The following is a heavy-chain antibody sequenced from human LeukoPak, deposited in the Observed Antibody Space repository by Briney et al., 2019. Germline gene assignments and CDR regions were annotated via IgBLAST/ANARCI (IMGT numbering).Heavy chain of an antibody. J-gene: IGHJ6*01. CDR2: ISYDGSDK. D-gene: IGHD1-26*01. CDR3: AKMKGHPLPKYYMDV. Sequence: GSLRLSCAASGFTFSTYPMHWVRQAPGKGLEWVASISYDGSDKVFPDSVKGRFAISRDNSNNTLYLQMNSLRAEDTAIYYCAKMKGHPLPKYYMDVWGQGTTVTVSS. V-gene: IGHV3-30*09. CDR1: GFTFSTYP.